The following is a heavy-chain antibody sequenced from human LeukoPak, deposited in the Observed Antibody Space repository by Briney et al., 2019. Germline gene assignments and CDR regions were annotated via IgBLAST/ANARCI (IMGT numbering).Heavy chain of an antibody. Sequence: PSETLSLTCTVSGGSISSYYWSWIRQPPGKGLEWIGYIYYSGSTNYNPSLKSRVTISVDTSKNQFSLKLSSVTAADTAVYYCARALFREYYDTLTGSPWPPYYMDVWGKGTTVTVSS. D-gene: IGHD3-9*01. J-gene: IGHJ6*03. CDR1: GGSISSYY. CDR3: ARALFREYYDTLTGSPWPPYYMDV. V-gene: IGHV4-59*01. CDR2: IYYSGST.